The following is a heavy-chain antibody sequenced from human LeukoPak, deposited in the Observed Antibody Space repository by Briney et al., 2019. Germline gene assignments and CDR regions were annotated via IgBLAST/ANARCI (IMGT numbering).Heavy chain of an antibody. Sequence: PGGSLSLLCAAPVLTFSSYAMTWVPKATGKGLEWVSANSGSRVNTFYADSVKGRFTISRDNSKNTLFLQMNGLRADDTAVYYCAKDWPSEWQQLPDYDDVDVWGQGAMVTVSS. CDR2: NSGSRVNT. CDR1: VLTFSSYA. D-gene: IGHD6-13*01. CDR3: AKDWPSEWQQLPDYDDVDV. J-gene: IGHJ3*01. V-gene: IGHV3-23*01.